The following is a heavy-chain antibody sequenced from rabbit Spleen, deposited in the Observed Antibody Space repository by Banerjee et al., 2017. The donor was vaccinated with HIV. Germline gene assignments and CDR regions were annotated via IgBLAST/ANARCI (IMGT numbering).Heavy chain of an antibody. CDR3: ARDLVGVIGWNFYL. J-gene: IGHJ4*01. CDR1: GFSFSSGSD. Sequence: QEQLEESGGHLVKPEGSLTLTCTAYGFSFSSGSDMCWVRQAPGKGLEWIACIDTSSSNTWYATWAKGRFTISKTSSTTVTLQMTSLTAADTATYFCARDLVGVIGWNFYLWGQGTLVTVS. CDR2: IDTSSSNT. D-gene: IGHD1-1*01. V-gene: IGHV1S45*01.